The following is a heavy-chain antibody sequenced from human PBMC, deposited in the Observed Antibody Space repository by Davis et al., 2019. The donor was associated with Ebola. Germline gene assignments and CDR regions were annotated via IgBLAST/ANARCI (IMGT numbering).Heavy chain of an antibody. CDR3: AADWDGSSGYQGVFDP. V-gene: IGHV1-58*02. CDR1: GFTFTSSA. Sequence: SVKVSCKASGFTFTSSAMQWVRQARGQRLEWIGWIVVGSGNTNYAQKFQERVTITRDMSTSTAYMELSSLRSEDTAVYYCAADWDGSSGYQGVFDPWGQGTLVTVSS. CDR2: IVVGSGNT. D-gene: IGHD3-22*01. J-gene: IGHJ5*02.